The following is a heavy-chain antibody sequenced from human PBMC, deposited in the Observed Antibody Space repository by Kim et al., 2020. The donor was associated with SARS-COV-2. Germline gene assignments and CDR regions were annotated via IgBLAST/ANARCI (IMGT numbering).Heavy chain of an antibody. CDR1: GYTFTTYA. Sequence: ASVKVSCKASGYTFTTYAINWVRQAPGQGLEWMGWINTNTGNPTYAQGFTGRFVFSLDSSVSTAYLQISSLKAEDSAVYYCVRDQAVAASFSWLDPWGPGTLVTVSS. CDR3: VRDQAVAASFSWLDP. J-gene: IGHJ5*02. D-gene: IGHD2-15*01. CDR2: INTNTGNP. V-gene: IGHV7-4-1*02.